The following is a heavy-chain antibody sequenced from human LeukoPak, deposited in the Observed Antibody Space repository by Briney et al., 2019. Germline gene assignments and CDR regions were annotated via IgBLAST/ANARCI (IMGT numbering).Heavy chain of an antibody. CDR1: GFTFSSYW. D-gene: IGHD6-19*01. CDR3: AREYDSGRSGWYDQIYYFDY. CDR2: IKQDGSEK. V-gene: IGHV3-7*01. J-gene: IGHJ4*02. Sequence: LPGGSLRLSCAASGFTFSSYWMSWVRQAPGKGLEWVANIKQDGSEKYYVDSVKGRFTISRDNAKNSLYLQMNSLRAEDTAVYYCAREYDSGRSGWYDQIYYFDYWGQGTLVTVSS.